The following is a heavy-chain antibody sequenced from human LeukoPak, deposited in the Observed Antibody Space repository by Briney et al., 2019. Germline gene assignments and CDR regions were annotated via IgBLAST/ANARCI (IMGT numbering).Heavy chain of an antibody. Sequence: PGESLRLSCAASGFTFSSYMMHWVRQAPGKGLVWVSRINSDGSSTSYADSVKGRFTISRDNAKNTLYLQMNSLRAEDTAVYYCARVLYDSSGFNAFDIWGQGTMVTVSS. V-gene: IGHV3-74*01. D-gene: IGHD3-22*01. CDR3: ARVLYDSSGFNAFDI. CDR1: GFTFSSYM. J-gene: IGHJ3*02. CDR2: INSDGSST.